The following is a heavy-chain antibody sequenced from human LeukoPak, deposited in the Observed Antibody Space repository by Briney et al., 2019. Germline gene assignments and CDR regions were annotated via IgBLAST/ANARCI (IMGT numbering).Heavy chain of an antibody. CDR2: INAGNANT. J-gene: IGHJ4*02. V-gene: IGHV1-3*01. D-gene: IGHD3-22*01. CDR3: AMRKPYDSSGPFDY. CDR1: GYTFTSYA. Sequence: GASVKVSCKASGYTFTSYAMHWVRQAPGQRLEWMGWINAGNANTKYSQKFQGRVTITRDTSASTAYMELSSLRSEDTAMYYCAMRKPYDSSGPFDYWGQGTLVTVSP.